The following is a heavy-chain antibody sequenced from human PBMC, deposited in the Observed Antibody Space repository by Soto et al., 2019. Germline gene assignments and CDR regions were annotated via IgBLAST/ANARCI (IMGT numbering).Heavy chain of an antibody. CDR1: GGSISSYY. D-gene: IGHD3-22*01. Sequence: WETLSLTCTVSGGSISSYYWSWIRQPAGKGLEWIGRIYTSGSTNYNPSLKSRVTMSVDTSKNQFSLKLSSVTAADTAVYYCARAPYYYDSSGYYYSPFDYWGQGTLVTVSS. CDR3: ARAPYYYDSSGYYYSPFDY. V-gene: IGHV4-4*07. J-gene: IGHJ4*02. CDR2: IYTSGST.